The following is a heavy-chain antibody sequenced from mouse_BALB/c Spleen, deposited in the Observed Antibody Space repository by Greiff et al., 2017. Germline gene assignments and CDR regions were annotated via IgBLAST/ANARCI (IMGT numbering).Heavy chain of an antibody. D-gene: IGHD3-1*01. Sequence: QVHVKQSGAELVRPGSSVKISCKASGYAFRSYWMNWVKQRPGQGLEWIGQIYPGDGDTNYNGKFKGKATLTADKSSSTAYMQLSSLTSEDSAVYFCARGSSGPFAYWGQGTLVTVSA. CDR1: GYAFRSYW. J-gene: IGHJ3*01. V-gene: IGHV1-80*01. CDR2: IYPGDGDT. CDR3: ARGSSGPFAY.